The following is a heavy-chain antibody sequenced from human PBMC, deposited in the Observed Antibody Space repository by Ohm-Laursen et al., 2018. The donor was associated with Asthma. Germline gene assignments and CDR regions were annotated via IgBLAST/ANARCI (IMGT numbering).Heavy chain of an antibody. J-gene: IGHJ5*02. V-gene: IGHV3-74*01. CDR2: INSDGRNT. CDR1: GFTFTTFW. CDR3: VRGGETLGGENWFDP. Sequence: LSLTCAASGFTFTTFWMHWVRQAPGKGLVWVSRINSDGRNTIYADSVKGRITISRDKAKNTLYLQMNSLTVEDTGVYFCVRGGETLGGENWFDPVGQGTLVTVSS. D-gene: IGHD3-10*01.